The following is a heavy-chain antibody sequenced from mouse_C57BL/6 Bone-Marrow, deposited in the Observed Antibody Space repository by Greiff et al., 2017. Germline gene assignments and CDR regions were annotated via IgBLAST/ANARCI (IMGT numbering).Heavy chain of an antibody. Sequence: EVQLQQSGAELVRPGASVKLSCTASGFNIKDDYMHWVKQRPEQGLEWIGWIDPDNGDTDYASKFQGKATITADTSSNTAYLQLSSLTSEDTAVYYCTPIDYYGRSYWYFDVWGTGTTVTVSS. J-gene: IGHJ1*03. CDR2: IDPDNGDT. CDR1: GFNIKDDY. V-gene: IGHV14-4*01. CDR3: TPIDYYGRSYWYFDV. D-gene: IGHD1-1*01.